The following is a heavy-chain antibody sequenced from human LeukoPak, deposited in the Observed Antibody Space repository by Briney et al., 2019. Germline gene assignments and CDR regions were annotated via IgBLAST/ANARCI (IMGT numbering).Heavy chain of an antibody. CDR3: AREPPGGGFDY. D-gene: IGHD3-16*01. V-gene: IGHV3-33*01. CDR2: IWYDGSNK. Sequence: GGSLRLSCAASGFTFNNYAMHWVRQAPGKGLEWVAVIWYDGSNKYYADSLKGRFTISRDNSKNTLYLQMNSLRAEDTAVYYCAREPPGGGFDYWGQGTLVTVSS. J-gene: IGHJ4*02. CDR1: GFTFNNYA.